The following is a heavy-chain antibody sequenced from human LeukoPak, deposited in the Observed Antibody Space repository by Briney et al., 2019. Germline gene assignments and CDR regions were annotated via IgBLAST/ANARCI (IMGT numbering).Heavy chain of an antibody. J-gene: IGHJ4*02. CDR1: GFTFSDYY. CDR3: ATVPAADVWIDY. D-gene: IGHD2-2*01. CDR2: ISSSGSTI. V-gene: IGHV3-11*01. Sequence: GGSLRLSCAASGFTFSDYYMSWIRQAPGKGREWVSYISSSGSTIYYADSVKGRFTISRDNAKNSLYLQMNSLRAEDTAVYYCATVPAADVWIDYWGQGTLVTVSS.